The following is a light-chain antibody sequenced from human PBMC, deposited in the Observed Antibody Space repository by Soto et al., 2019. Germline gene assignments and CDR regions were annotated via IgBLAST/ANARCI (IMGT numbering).Light chain of an antibody. CDR3: QQYNNWPWT. CDR2: GAS. V-gene: IGKV3-15*01. CDR1: QSVTTN. Sequence: ELVMTQSPATLSVSPGERATLSCRASQSVTTNMAWYQQKPGQAPRLLIYGASTRATGFPARFSGSGSGTDFTLTISSLQSEDFAVYYCQQYNNWPWTFGQGTKVDIK. J-gene: IGKJ1*01.